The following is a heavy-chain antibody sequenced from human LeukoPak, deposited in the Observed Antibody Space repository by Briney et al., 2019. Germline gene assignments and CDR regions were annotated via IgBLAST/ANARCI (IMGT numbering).Heavy chain of an antibody. CDR2: INPNSGGT. D-gene: IGHD3-9*01. Sequence: ASVKVSCKASGYTFTGYYMHWVRQAPGQGLEWMGWINPNSGGTNYAQKFQGRVTMTRDTSISTAYTELSRLRSDDTAVYYCAREVHDILTGYQGGAFDIWGQGTMVTVSS. V-gene: IGHV1-2*02. J-gene: IGHJ3*02. CDR1: GYTFTGYY. CDR3: AREVHDILTGYQGGAFDI.